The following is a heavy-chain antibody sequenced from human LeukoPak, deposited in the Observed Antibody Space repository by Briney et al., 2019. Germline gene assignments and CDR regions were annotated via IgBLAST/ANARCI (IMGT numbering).Heavy chain of an antibody. J-gene: IGHJ4*02. Sequence: GASVKVSCKASGGTLSSYAISWVRQAPGQGLEWMGGIIPIFGTANYAQKFQGRVTITTDESTSTAYMELSSLRSEDTAVYYCARASGNYYDSSGYYRTPPRFDYWGQGTLVTVSS. CDR2: IIPIFGTA. CDR1: GGTLSSYA. D-gene: IGHD3-22*01. V-gene: IGHV1-69*05. CDR3: ARASGNYYDSSGYYRTPPRFDY.